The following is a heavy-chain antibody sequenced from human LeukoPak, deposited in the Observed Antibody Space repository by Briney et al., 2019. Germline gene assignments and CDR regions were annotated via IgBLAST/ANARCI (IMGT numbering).Heavy chain of an antibody. Sequence: GGSLRLSCAASGFTFSSYWMHWVRQAPGKGLVWVSRINTDGSSTNYADSVKGRFTISRDNAKNSLYLQMNSLRAEDTAMYYCARGVPTMILVGDYWGQGILVTVSS. V-gene: IGHV3-74*01. CDR1: GFTFSSYW. J-gene: IGHJ4*02. CDR3: ARGVPTMILVGDY. D-gene: IGHD3-22*01. CDR2: INTDGSST.